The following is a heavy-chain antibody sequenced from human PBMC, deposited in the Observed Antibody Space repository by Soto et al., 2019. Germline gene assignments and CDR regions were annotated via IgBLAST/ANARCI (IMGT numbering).Heavy chain of an antibody. CDR1: GYSFTSYW. D-gene: IGHD6-19*01. CDR2: IDPSDSYT. J-gene: IGHJ6*02. CDR3: ARSFGMAGPIRNYYGMDV. V-gene: IGHV5-10-1*01. Sequence: GESLKISCKGSGYSFTSYWISWVRQMPGKGLEWMGRIDPSDSYTNYSPSFQGHVTISADKSISTAYLQWSSLKASDTAMYYCARSFGMAGPIRNYYGMDVWGQGTTVTVSS.